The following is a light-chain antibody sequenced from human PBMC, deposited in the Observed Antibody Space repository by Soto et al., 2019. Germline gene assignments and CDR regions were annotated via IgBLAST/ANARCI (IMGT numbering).Light chain of an antibody. Sequence: EIVMTQSPATLSVSPGERATLSCRASQSINNKLAWYQQKPGQAPRLLISGTSTGATGLPARFSGSGSGTEFTLTITSLQSEYFAVYFCQQYSNWPPSFCPGPKVDIK. CDR3: QQYSNWPPS. CDR2: GTS. CDR1: QSINNK. V-gene: IGKV3-15*01. J-gene: IGKJ3*01.